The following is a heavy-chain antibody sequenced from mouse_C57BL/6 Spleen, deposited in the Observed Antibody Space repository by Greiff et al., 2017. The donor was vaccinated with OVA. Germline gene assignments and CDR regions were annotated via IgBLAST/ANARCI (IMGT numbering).Heavy chain of an antibody. CDR1: GFTFSSYA. J-gene: IGHJ2*01. CDR3: ASFYGSSYFDY. Sequence: EVKVVESGGGLVKPGGSLKLSCAASGFTFSSYAMSWVRQTPEKRLEWVATISDGGSYTYYPDNVKGRFTISRDNAKNNLYLQMSHLKSEDTAMYYCASFYGSSYFDYWGQGTTLTVSS. V-gene: IGHV5-4*03. CDR2: ISDGGSYT. D-gene: IGHD1-1*01.